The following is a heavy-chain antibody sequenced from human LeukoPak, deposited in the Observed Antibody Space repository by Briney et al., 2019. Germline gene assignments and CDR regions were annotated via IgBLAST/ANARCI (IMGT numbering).Heavy chain of an antibody. CDR2: IRTDGTDE. J-gene: IGHJ4*02. Sequence: GGSLRLSCVASGFTFSNYGMHWFRQVPGKGLDWVAFIRTDGTDERYADSVKGRFTISRDNSKNTLYLQMDTLTPEDTALYHCARCNTADVPSGNWGQGTLVTVSS. D-gene: IGHD2/OR15-2a*01. CDR3: ARCNTADVPSGN. CDR1: GFTFSNYG. V-gene: IGHV3-30*02.